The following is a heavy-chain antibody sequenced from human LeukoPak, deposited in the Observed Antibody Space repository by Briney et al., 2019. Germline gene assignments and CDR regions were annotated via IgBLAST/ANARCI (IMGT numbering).Heavy chain of an antibody. V-gene: IGHV3-23*01. CDR3: AKDLYYYDSSGYYDY. D-gene: IGHD3-22*01. CDR2: ISGSGGNT. J-gene: IGHJ4*02. Sequence: GGSLRLSCAASGFTFSSYAMDWVRQAPGKGLEWVSSISGSGGNTYYADSVKGRFTISRDNSKNTLYLQMNSLRAEDTAVYYCAKDLYYYDSSGYYDYWGQGTLVTVSS. CDR1: GFTFSSYA.